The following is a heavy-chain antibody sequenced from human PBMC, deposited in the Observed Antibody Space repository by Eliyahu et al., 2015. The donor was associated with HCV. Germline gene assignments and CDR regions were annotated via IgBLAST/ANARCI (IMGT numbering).Heavy chain of an antibody. CDR2: ISSSSTYT. D-gene: IGHD5-18*01. J-gene: IGHJ4*02. CDR1: GFTFSDYY. CDR3: ARDLRRYSYGCTFDY. V-gene: IGHV3-11*06. Sequence: QVQLVESGGGLVKPGGSLRLSCAASGFTFSDYYMIWIRQAPGKGLEWVSYISSSSTYTSYADSVKGRFTISRDNAKNSLYLQMSSLSAEDSAVYYCARDLRRYSYGCTFDYWGQGTLVTVSS.